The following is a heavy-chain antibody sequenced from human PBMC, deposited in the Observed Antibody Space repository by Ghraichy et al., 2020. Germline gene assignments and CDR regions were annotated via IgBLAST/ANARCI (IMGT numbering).Heavy chain of an antibody. CDR2: INHSGST. CDR1: GGSFSGYY. Sequence: GSLRLSCAVYGGSFSGYYWSWIRQPPGKGLEWIGEINHSGSTNYNPSLKSRVTISVDTSKNQFSLKLSYVTAADTAVYYCARADSSGYYYLDYWGQGTLVTVSS. V-gene: IGHV4-34*01. D-gene: IGHD3-22*01. J-gene: IGHJ4*02. CDR3: ARADSSGYYYLDY.